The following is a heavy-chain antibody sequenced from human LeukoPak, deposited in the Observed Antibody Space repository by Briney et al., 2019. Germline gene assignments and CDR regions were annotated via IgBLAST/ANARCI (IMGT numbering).Heavy chain of an antibody. Sequence: PGGSLRLSCAASGFTFSSYWMSWVRQAPGKGLEWVANIKQDGSEKYYVDSVKGRFTISRDNAKNSLYLQMNSLRAEDTAVYYCARVPRDSDCSSTSCGGDNWFDPWGQGTLVTVSS. J-gene: IGHJ5*02. D-gene: IGHD2-2*01. CDR3: ARVPRDSDCSSTSCGGDNWFDP. CDR1: GFTFSSYW. V-gene: IGHV3-7*01. CDR2: IKQDGSEK.